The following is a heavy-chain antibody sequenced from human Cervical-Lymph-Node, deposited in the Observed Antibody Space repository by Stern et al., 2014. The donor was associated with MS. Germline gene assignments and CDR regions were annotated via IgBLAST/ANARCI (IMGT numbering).Heavy chain of an antibody. D-gene: IGHD1-7*01. J-gene: IGHJ5*02. CDR1: GFTFSNYW. Sequence: EVQLVESGGGLVQPGESLRLSCAVSGFTFSNYWMTWVRQAPGKGLEWVARIKTAGSEKSYVDSVKGRFTISRDNAKNTLYLQMNSLRAEDTAVYYCARAVRELGTWGQGTLVTVSS. CDR3: ARAVRELGT. CDR2: IKTAGSEK. V-gene: IGHV3-7*01.